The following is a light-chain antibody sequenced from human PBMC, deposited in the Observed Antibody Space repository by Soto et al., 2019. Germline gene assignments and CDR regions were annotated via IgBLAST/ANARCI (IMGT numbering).Light chain of an antibody. V-gene: IGKV1-27*01. Sequence: DIQMTQSPSSLSATGGDRVTITCRASQAISNNLAWYQQTPGKVPKLLIYAASTLQSGVPSRFSGSGSGTDFTLTISSLQPEDVATYYCQRYNSVPITFGPGTRLEIK. CDR3: QRYNSVPIT. J-gene: IGKJ5*01. CDR1: QAISNN. CDR2: AAS.